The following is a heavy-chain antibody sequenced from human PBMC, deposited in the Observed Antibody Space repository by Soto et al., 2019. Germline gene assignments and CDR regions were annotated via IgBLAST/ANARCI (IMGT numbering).Heavy chain of an antibody. CDR1: RGAFGDYW. Sequence: EVQLVESGGGLVQPGGSLRLSCEASRGAFGDYWMHWVRQAPGKGLVWVSRINRDANDIIYADSVKGRFTASRDNAKNMVLLPISSLRVEDTVAYYCARDVPHNWFDSWGQGTLVTVSS. CDR3: ARDVPHNWFDS. J-gene: IGHJ5*01. CDR2: INRDANDI. D-gene: IGHD3-10*02. V-gene: IGHV3-74*01.